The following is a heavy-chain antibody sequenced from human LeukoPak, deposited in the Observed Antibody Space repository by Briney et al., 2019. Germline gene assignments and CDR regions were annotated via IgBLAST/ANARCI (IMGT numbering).Heavy chain of an antibody. J-gene: IGHJ4*02. CDR1: GGSISSYY. CDR3: ARESIAVAGKYFDY. D-gene: IGHD6-19*01. CDR2: IYYSGST. Sequence: PSETLSLTCTVSGGSISSYYWSWIRQPPGKGLEWIGYIYYSGSTNYNPSLKSRVTISVDTSKNQFSLKLSSVTAADTAVYYCARESIAVAGKYFDYWGQGTLVTLSS. V-gene: IGHV4-59*01.